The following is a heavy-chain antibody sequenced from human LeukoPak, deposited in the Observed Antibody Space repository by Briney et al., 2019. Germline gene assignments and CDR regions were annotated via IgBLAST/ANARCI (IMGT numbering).Heavy chain of an antibody. V-gene: IGHV3-23*01. CDR2: ITGSGAFT. J-gene: IGHJ4*02. CDR1: GFTFIKYS. D-gene: IGHD6-19*01. Sequence: GGSLRLSCAASGFTFIKYSMTWVRQAPGKGLEWVSAITGSGAFTDYADSVKGRFTISRDNSKSTLYLQMNSLRAEDTAVYYCAKRSVESSGYFDYWGQGTRVTVSS. CDR3: AKRSVESSGYFDY.